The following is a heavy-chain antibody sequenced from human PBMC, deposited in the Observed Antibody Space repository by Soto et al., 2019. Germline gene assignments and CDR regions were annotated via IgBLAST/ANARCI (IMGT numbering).Heavy chain of an antibody. Sequence: SETLSLTCTVSGGTIGSYHWSWVRQPPGKGLEWIASVYYTGTTNYNPSLGSRVTISIDAPENQISLKLTSVTAADTAFYYCARDTVLTGMFDLWGQGTLVTDSS. J-gene: IGHJ5*02. CDR3: ARDTVLTGMFDL. CDR2: VYYTGTT. CDR1: GGTIGSYH. V-gene: IGHV4-59*01. D-gene: IGHD4-17*01.